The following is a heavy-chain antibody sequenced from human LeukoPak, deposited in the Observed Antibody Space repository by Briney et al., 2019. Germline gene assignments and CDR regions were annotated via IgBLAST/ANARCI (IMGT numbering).Heavy chain of an antibody. CDR2: IYHSGST. J-gene: IGHJ4*02. Sequence: SETLSLTCTVSGGSISSGGYYWSWIRQPPGKGLEWLGYIYHSGSTYYNPSLKSRVTISVDRSKNQFSLKLSSVTAADTAVYYCARASGDFWSGYYTGGFDYWGQGTLVTVSS. CDR3: ARASGDFWSGYYTGGFDY. CDR1: GGSISSGGYY. V-gene: IGHV4-30-2*01. D-gene: IGHD3-3*01.